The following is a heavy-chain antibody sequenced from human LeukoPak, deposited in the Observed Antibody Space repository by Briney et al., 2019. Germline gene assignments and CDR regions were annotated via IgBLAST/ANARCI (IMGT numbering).Heavy chain of an antibody. D-gene: IGHD6-13*01. J-gene: IGHJ4*02. CDR3: AREGIGVTGPSWDGVDY. CDR1: GYRFISYW. Sequence: SGESLKISCKGSGYRFISYWIAWVRQIPGKDTEWMGIIFPGDSDTRYSPSFQGQVTISADKSINTAHLQWSRLKASDTAMYYCAREGIGVTGPSWDGVDYWGQGTLVTVSS. CDR2: IFPGDSDT. V-gene: IGHV5-51*01.